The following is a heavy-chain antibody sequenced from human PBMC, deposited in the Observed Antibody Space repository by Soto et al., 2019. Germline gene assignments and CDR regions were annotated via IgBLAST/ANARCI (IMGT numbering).Heavy chain of an antibody. CDR3: ARDQDYDILTGYYKDYGMDV. CDR1: GFTFSSYW. CDR2: IKQDGSEK. D-gene: IGHD3-9*01. V-gene: IGHV3-7*05. J-gene: IGHJ6*02. Sequence: GGSLRLSCAASGFTFSSYWMSWVRQAPGKGLEWVANIKQDGSEKYYVDSVKGRFTISRDNAKNSLYLQMNSLRAEDTAVYYCARDQDYDILTGYYKDYGMDVWGQGTTVTVSS.